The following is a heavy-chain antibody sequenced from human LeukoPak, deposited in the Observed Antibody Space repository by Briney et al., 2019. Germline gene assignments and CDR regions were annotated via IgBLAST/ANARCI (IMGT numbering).Heavy chain of an antibody. Sequence: SETLSLTCAVYGGSFSGYYWSWIRQPPGKGLEWIGEINHSGSTNYNPSLKSRVTISVDTSKNQFSLKLSSVTAADTAVYYCAREVRLWYLAGAFDIWGQGTMVTVPS. V-gene: IGHV4-34*01. D-gene: IGHD5-18*01. CDR3: AREVRLWYLAGAFDI. CDR2: INHSGST. CDR1: GGSFSGYY. J-gene: IGHJ3*02.